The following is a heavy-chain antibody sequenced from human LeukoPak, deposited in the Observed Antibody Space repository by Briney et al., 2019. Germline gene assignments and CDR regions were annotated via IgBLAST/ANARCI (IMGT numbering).Heavy chain of an antibody. V-gene: IGHV4-4*07. D-gene: IGHD6-13*01. J-gene: IGHJ5*02. CDR3: ARDGEQQLAKNWFDP. Sequence: SETLSLTCTVSGGSISSYYWSWIRQPAGKGLEWIGRIYTSGSTIYNPSLKSRVTMSVDTSKNQFSLKLSSVTAADTAVYYCARDGEQQLAKNWFDPWGQGTLVTVSS. CDR1: GGSISSYY. CDR2: IYTSGST.